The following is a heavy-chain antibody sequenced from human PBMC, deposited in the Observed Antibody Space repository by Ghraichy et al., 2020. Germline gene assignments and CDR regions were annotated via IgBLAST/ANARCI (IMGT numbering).Heavy chain of an antibody. CDR3: ARETGLTTWYWFDP. V-gene: IGHV1-18*03. Sequence: ASVKVSCKSSGYNFSRYGISWVRQGPGQGLEWMGWISGYNGNKNYAKKFQGRVTMTTDTSTNTAYLELRSLRSDDMAVYYCARETGLTTWYWFDPWGQGTLVTVSS. D-gene: IGHD7-27*01. CDR1: GYNFSRYG. CDR2: ISGYNGNK. J-gene: IGHJ5*02.